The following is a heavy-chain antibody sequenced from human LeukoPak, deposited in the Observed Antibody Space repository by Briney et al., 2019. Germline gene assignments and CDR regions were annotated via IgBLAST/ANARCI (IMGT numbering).Heavy chain of an antibody. Sequence: GGSLRLSCAAAGFTFSTYSMNWVRQAPGKGLEWVSYISSGSSSIYYADSVKGRFTISRDNAKYSLYLQMNSLRAADTAVYYCARDPAGAGIYYDYWGQGTLVSVSS. CDR3: ARDPAGAGIYYDY. CDR1: GFTFSTYS. D-gene: IGHD6-19*01. CDR2: ISSGSSSI. V-gene: IGHV3-48*01. J-gene: IGHJ4*02.